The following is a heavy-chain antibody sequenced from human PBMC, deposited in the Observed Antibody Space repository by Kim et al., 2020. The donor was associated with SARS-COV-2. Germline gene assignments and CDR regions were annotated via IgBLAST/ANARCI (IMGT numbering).Heavy chain of an antibody. CDR2: IIGNSGTI. D-gene: IGHD3-10*01. J-gene: IGHJ4*02. Sequence: GGSLRLSCEASGFNFGDYSMHWVRQAPGKGLEWVSGIIGNSGTIDYADSVKGRIIISRDNAKKYLHLQMNSLRVDDTAFYYCTKHFGLDWGQGTLVTV. CDR1: GFNFGDYS. V-gene: IGHV3-9*01. CDR3: TKHFGLD.